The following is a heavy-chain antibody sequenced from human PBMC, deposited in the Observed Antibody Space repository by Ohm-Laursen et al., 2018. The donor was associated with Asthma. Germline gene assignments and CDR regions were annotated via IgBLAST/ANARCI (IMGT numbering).Heavy chain of an antibody. CDR3: ARDVMEWYLPAFDF. CDR1: GFTFNSYA. Sequence: SLRLSCTASGFTFNSYAMHWVRQAPGKGLEWVAVISYHGSNKYYADSVNGRFTVSRDDSKNTLYLQMNSLRPDDTAVYYCARDVMEWYLPAFDFWGQGTLVTVSS. V-gene: IGHV3-30-3*01. D-gene: IGHD3-3*01. J-gene: IGHJ4*02. CDR2: ISYHGSNK.